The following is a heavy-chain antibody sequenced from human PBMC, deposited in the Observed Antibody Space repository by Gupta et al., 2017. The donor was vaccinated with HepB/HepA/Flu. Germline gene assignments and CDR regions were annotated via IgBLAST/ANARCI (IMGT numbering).Heavy chain of an antibody. D-gene: IGHD2-21*01. J-gene: IGHJ6*04. Sequence: QVQLMQPGAEVKEPGASVRVSCKASGSTFPNYDINWVRQATGQGLGWMGWMNHDSGNTGSAQSFQGRVTITRDTYIGIADRERSSLRSEDAAVYYCARAPPAHGSGDCSSHQYNYRMDVWGNGTTGTVAA. V-gene: IGHV1-8*02. CDR1: GSTFPNYD. CDR3: ARAPPAHGSGDCSSHQYNYRMDV. CDR2: MNHDSGNT.